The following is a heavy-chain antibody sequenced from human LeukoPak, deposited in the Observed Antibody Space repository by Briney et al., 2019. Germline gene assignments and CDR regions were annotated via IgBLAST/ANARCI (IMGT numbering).Heavy chain of an antibody. CDR3: AREGEYQLLSDYYYYGMDV. V-gene: IGHV4-34*01. D-gene: IGHD2-2*01. J-gene: IGHJ6*02. Sequence: SETLSLTCAVYGGSFSGYYWSWIRQPPGKGLEWIREINHSGSTNYNPSLKSRVTISVDTSKNQFPLKLSSVTAADTAVYYCAREGEYQLLSDYYYYGMDVWGQGTTVTVSS. CDR2: INHSGST. CDR1: GGSFSGYY.